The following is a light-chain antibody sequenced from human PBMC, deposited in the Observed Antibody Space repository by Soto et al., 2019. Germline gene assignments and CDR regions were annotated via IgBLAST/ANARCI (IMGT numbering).Light chain of an antibody. CDR1: SSDVGGYNY. V-gene: IGLV2-14*01. J-gene: IGLJ1*01. Sequence: QSALTQPASVSGSPGQSITISCTGTSSDVGGYNYVSWYQQHPGKAPKLMIYEVSNRPSGVSNRFSGSKSGNTASLTISGLQADDEADYYCSSYPSSSTPYVFGTGTKLTVL. CDR3: SSYPSSSTPYV. CDR2: EVS.